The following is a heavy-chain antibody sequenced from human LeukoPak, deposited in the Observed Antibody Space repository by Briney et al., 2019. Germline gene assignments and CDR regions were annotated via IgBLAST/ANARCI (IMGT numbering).Heavy chain of an antibody. D-gene: IGHD2-2*01. CDR3: ARDPHGVGPPAPRGYYGLDV. CDR1: GLTVSNHW. V-gene: IGHV3-21*01. CDR2: ISSISNYI. J-gene: IGHJ6*02. Sequence: GGSLRLSCVASGLTVSNHWMSWVRQAPGKGLEWVSSISSISNYIYYVDSVKGRFTISRDNTKNSLYLQMNSLRAEDTAVYHCARDPHGVGPPAPRGYYGLDVWGQGTTVTVSS.